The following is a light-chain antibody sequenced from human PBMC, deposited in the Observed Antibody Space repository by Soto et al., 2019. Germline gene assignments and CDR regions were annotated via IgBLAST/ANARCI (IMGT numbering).Light chain of an antibody. J-gene: IGKJ4*01. Sequence: GLNQSPSTLSLFSGGRATLSCRASQSVSSNNLVWYQQKPGQAPRLLIYDASSRATGIPDRFSGGGSGTDFTLTISRLEPEDFAVYYCQQFSSYPLTFGGGTKVDIK. CDR3: QQFSSYPLT. CDR2: DAS. CDR1: QSVSSNN. V-gene: IGKV3-20*01.